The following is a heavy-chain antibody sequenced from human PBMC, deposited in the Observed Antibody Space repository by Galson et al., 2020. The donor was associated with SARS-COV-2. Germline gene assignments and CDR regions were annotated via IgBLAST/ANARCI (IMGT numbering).Heavy chain of an antibody. CDR2: INHSGST. CDR3: ARFYDILTGYYSPYFDY. D-gene: IGHD3-9*01. Sequence: SQASETLSLTCAVYGGSFSGYYWSWIRQPPGKGLEWIGEINHSGSTNYNPSLKSRVTISVDTSKNQFSLKLSSVTAADTAVYYCARFYDILTGYYSPYFDYWGQGTLVTVSS. CDR1: GGSFSGYY. V-gene: IGHV4-34*01. J-gene: IGHJ4*02.